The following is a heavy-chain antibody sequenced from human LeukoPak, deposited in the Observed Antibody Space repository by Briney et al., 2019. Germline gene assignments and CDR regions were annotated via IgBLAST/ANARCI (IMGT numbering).Heavy chain of an antibody. D-gene: IGHD3-22*01. Sequence: SETLSLTCTVSGGSISSGSYYWSWIRQPAGKGLEWIGRIYTSGSTNYNPSLKSRVTISVDTSKNQFSLKLSSVTAADTAVYYGARETILLYYYDSSGIDYWGQGTLVTVSS. J-gene: IGHJ4*02. CDR3: ARETILLYYYDSSGIDY. CDR1: GGSISSGSYY. CDR2: IYTSGST. V-gene: IGHV4-61*02.